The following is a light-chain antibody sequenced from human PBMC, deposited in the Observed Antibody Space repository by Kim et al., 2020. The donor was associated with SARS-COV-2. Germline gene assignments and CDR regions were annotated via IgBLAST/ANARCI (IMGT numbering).Light chain of an antibody. CDR2: KDS. CDR3: QSADSSGTYWV. J-gene: IGLJ3*02. Sequence: SYELTQPPSVSVSPGQTARITCSGDALPKQYAYWYQQKPGQDPVLVIYKDSERPSRIPERFPGSSSGTTVTLTNSGVPAEDEADYYCQSADSSGTYWVFGGGTRVTVL. CDR1: ALPKQY. V-gene: IGLV3-25*03.